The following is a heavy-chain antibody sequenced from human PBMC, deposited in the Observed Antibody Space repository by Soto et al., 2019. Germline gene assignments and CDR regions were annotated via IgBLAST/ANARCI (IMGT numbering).Heavy chain of an antibody. CDR1: GFTFSSYA. V-gene: IGHV3-23*01. CDR2: ISGSGGST. J-gene: IGHJ1*01. Sequence: EVQLLESGGGLVKPGGSLRLSCASSGFTFSSYAMSWVRQAPGKGLEWVSAISGSGGSTYYADSVKGRFTISRDNSKNTLYLQMNSLRAEDTDVYYGAKGGNGGRASWVIQHWGQGTLVTVSS. CDR3: AKGGNGGRASWVIQH. D-gene: IGHD1-1*01.